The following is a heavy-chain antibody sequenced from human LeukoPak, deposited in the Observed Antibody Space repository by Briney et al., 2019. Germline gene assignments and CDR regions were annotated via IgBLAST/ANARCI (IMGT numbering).Heavy chain of an antibody. CDR3: AKSAVAGTFSGPPDWFDP. CDR1: GFTFSSYW. J-gene: IGHJ5*02. CDR2: IKQDGSEK. Sequence: AGGSLRLSCAASGFTFSSYWMSWVRQAPGKGLEWVANIKQDGSEKYYVDSVKGRFTISRDNAKNSLYLQMNSLRAEDTAVYYCAKSAVAGTFSGPPDWFDPWGQGTLVTVSS. V-gene: IGHV3-7*03. D-gene: IGHD6-19*01.